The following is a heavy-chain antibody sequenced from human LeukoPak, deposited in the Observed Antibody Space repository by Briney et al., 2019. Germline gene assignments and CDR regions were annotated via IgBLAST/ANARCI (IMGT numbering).Heavy chain of an antibody. D-gene: IGHD3-22*01. CDR2: ISDSGGNT. Sequence: PGGSLRLSCAASGFTFSSYAVSWVRQAPGKGLEWVSTISDSGGNTYYADSVKGRFTISRDNSKNTLYLQMNSLRAEDTAVYYCAKGGAYYYDSSGYYHDYWGQGTLVTVSS. V-gene: IGHV3-23*01. J-gene: IGHJ4*02. CDR3: AKGGAYYYDSSGYYHDY. CDR1: GFTFSSYA.